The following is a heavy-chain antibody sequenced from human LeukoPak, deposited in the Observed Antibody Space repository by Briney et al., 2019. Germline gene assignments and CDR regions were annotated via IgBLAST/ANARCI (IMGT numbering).Heavy chain of an antibody. J-gene: IGHJ6*02. CDR2: ISSSSSYI. Sequence: GGSLRLSCAASGFTFSSYSMNWVRQAPGKGLEWVSSISSSSSYIYYADSVKGRFTISRDNAKNMLYLQMNSLRAEDTAVYYCARAPPGTYGMDVWGQGTTVTVSS. CDR3: ARAPPGTYGMDV. CDR1: GFTFSSYS. V-gene: IGHV3-21*01.